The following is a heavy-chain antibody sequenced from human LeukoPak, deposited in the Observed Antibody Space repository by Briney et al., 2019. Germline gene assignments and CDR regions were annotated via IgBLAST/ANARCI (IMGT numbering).Heavy chain of an antibody. CDR3: TRRVWDYYDSSGQDY. D-gene: IGHD3-22*01. CDR1: GFTFIASA. Sequence: GGSLRPPGEPSGFTFIASAMHWVRQAPGKGLEGVGNIRSKANSYATAYAASVKGRFTISRDDSKNTAYLQMNSLKTEDTAVYYCTRRVWDYYDSSGQDYWGQGTLVTVSS. CDR2: IRSKANSYAT. V-gene: IGHV3-73*01. J-gene: IGHJ4*02.